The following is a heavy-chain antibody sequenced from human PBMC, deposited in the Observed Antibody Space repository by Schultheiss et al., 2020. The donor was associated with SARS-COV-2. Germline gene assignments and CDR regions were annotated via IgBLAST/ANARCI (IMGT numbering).Heavy chain of an antibody. V-gene: IGHV1-2*02. D-gene: IGHD2-2*01. Sequence: ASVKVSCKASGYTFTGYYMHWVRQAPGQGLEWMGWINPNSGGTNYAQKFQGRVTMTRDTSISTAYMELSRLRSDDTAVYYCAKDGVPAASLRNDYYYGMDVWGQGTLVTVSS. CDR3: AKDGVPAASLRNDYYYGMDV. CDR1: GYTFTGYY. J-gene: IGHJ6*02. CDR2: INPNSGGT.